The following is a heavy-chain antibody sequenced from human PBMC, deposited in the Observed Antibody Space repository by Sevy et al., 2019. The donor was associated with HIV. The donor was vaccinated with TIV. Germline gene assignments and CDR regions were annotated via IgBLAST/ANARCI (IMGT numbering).Heavy chain of an antibody. CDR3: AKDRDGYNSYDY. CDR1: GFTFSSYA. CDR2: ISGSGGST. J-gene: IGHJ4*02. V-gene: IGHV3-23*01. D-gene: IGHD5-12*01. Sequence: QLGGSLRLSCAASGFTFSSYAMSWVRQAPGKGLEWVSAISGSGGSTYYADSVKGRFTISRDNSKNTLYLQMNSLRAEDTAVYYCAKDRDGYNSYDYWGQGTLVTVSS.